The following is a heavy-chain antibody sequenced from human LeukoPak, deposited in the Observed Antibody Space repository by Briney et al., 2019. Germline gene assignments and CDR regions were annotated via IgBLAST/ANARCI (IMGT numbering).Heavy chain of an antibody. CDR1: GFTFDDYA. D-gene: IGHD4-17*01. J-gene: IGHJ4*02. CDR3: AMSTVSSGFDR. V-gene: IGHV3-9*01. CDR2: ISWNSGII. Sequence: PGGSLRLSCAASGFTFDDYAMHWVRQAPGKGLEWVSGISWNSGIIDYADSVKGRFTISRDNAKNSLYLQMDSLRAEDTAFYYCAMSTVSSGFDRWGQGTLVTVSS.